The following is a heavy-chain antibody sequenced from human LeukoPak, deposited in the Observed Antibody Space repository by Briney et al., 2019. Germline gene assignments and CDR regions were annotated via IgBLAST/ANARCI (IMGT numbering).Heavy chain of an antibody. V-gene: IGHV4-59*01. CDR2: IYYSGST. Sequence: SETLSLTCTVSGVSITSYYWRWIRQPPGKGLEWIGYIYYSGSTNYNPSLKSRVTISVDTSKNQFSLRLSSVTAADTAVYYCARGNHYYDSSAYLAWESFQHWGQGTLVTVSS. J-gene: IGHJ1*01. D-gene: IGHD3-22*01. CDR1: GVSITSYY. CDR3: ARGNHYYDSSAYLAWESFQH.